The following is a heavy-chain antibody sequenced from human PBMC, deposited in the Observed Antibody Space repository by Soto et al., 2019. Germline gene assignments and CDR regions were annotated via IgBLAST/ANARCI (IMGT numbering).Heavy chain of an antibody. CDR1: GFTFSSYW. CDR3: AAPILLWFGKHAFDI. CDR2: IKQDGSEK. D-gene: IGHD3-10*01. Sequence: GGSLRLSCAASGFTFSSYWMSWVRQAPGKGLEWVANIKQDGSEKYYVDSVKGRFTISRDNAKNSLYLQMNSLRAEDTAVYYCAAPILLWFGKHAFDIWGQGTMVTVSS. V-gene: IGHV3-7*02. J-gene: IGHJ3*02.